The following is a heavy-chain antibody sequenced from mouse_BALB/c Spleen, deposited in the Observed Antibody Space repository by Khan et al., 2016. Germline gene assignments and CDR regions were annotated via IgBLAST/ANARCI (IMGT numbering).Heavy chain of an antibody. CDR3: GRGGTVPLMDY. J-gene: IGHJ4*01. CDR1: GYTFTSYW. Sequence: DLVKPGASVKLSCKASGYTFTSYWINWIKQRPGQGLEWIGRIAPGSGSTYYNEMFKGKATLTVDTSSSTAYIHLSSLSSEDSAVYFCGRGGTVPLMDYWGQGTSVTVSS. D-gene: IGHD1-1*01. V-gene: IGHV1S41*01. CDR2: IAPGSGST.